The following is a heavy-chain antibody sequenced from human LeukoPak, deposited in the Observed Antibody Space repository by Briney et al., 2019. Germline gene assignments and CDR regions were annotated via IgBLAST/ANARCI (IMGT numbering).Heavy chain of an antibody. J-gene: IGHJ4*02. CDR1: GFTFSSYE. D-gene: IGHD3-22*01. CDR2: ISSSGSTI. CDR3: ARVGRRYYYDSSGYYLDY. V-gene: IGHV3-48*03. Sequence: GGSLRLSCAASGFTFSSYEMNWVRQAPGKGLEWVSYISSSGSTIYYADSVKGRFTISRDNAKNSLYLQMNSLRAEDTAVYYCARVGRRYYYDSSGYYLDYWGQGTLVTVSS.